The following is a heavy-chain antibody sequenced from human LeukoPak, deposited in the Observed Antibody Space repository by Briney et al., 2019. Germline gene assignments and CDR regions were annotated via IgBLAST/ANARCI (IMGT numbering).Heavy chain of an antibody. J-gene: IGHJ4*02. D-gene: IGHD6-19*01. CDR3: ARVSTGWYHYFDS. Sequence: GGSLRLSCVASGLTFSTSGMTWVRQAPGKGLQWVSTIGSDGHIYYADSVKGRFTISRDNAKNSMFLQMDSLRVEDTAVYYCARVSTGWYHYFDSWGQGTLVTVSS. CDR1: GLTFSTSG. V-gene: IGHV3-21*01. CDR2: IGSDGHI.